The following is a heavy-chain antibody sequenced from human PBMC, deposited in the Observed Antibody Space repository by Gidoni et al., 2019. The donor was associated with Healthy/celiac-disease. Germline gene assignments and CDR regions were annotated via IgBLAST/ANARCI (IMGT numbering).Heavy chain of an antibody. J-gene: IGHJ4*02. D-gene: IGHD1-26*01. Sequence: EVQLLESGGGWVQPGGSLRLSCAASGFTLSSYAMSWVRQAPGKGLEWVSAISGSGGSTYYAVAVKGRFTISRDNSTNTLYLQMNSLRAEDTAVYYCAKDLPPLWELLDFDYWGQGTLVTVSS. CDR2: ISGSGGST. CDR1: GFTLSSYA. V-gene: IGHV3-23*01. CDR3: AKDLPPLWELLDFDY.